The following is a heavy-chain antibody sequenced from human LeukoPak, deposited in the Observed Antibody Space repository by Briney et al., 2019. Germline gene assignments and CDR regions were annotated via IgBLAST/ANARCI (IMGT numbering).Heavy chain of an antibody. Sequence: SETLSLTCTVSGGSISSYYWSWIRQPPGKALEWIGCTDHTGFTYNKPSLRSRVTISVDTSKNQFSLRLTSVTAADTAMYFCARSPSKEMEWLSPSHFGFWGQGTLVSVSS. CDR1: GGSISSYY. D-gene: IGHD3-3*01. CDR3: ARSPSKEMEWLSPSHFGF. V-gene: IGHV4-59*03. CDR2: TDHTGFT. J-gene: IGHJ4*02.